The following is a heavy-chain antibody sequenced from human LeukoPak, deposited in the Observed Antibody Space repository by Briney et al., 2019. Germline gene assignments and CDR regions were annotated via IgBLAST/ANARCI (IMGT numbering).Heavy chain of an antibody. V-gene: IGHV1-2*02. D-gene: IGHD2-15*01. J-gene: IGHJ4*02. CDR1: GYTFTFYY. Sequence: ASVKVSCKASGYTFTFYYIHWVRQAPGQGLEWMGWINPNSGGTNYARTFQGRVNMTRNTSISTAYMDLSSLRSDDTAVYYCAREGYCSGDKCPVANWGQGTLVTVSS. CDR2: INPNSGGT. CDR3: AREGYCSGDKCPVAN.